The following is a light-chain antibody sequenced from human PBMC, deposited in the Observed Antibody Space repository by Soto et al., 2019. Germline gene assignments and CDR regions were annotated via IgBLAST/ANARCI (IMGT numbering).Light chain of an antibody. V-gene: IGLV2-23*03. CDR2: EGS. CDR1: SSDVGTYNL. J-gene: IGLJ1*01. CDR3: CSYAGSTTFYV. Sequence: QSALTQPASVSGSPGQSITISCTGTSSDVGTYNLVSWYQQHPGNPPKLIIYEGSKRPSGVSSRFSGSKSGNTASLTISGLQAEYEADYHCCSYAGSTTFYVFGTGTKVTVL.